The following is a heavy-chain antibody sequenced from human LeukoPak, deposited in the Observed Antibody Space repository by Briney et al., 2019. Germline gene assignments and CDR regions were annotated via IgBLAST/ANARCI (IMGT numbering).Heavy chain of an antibody. CDR3: VKDFFSSIPHAPFDP. Sequence: GGSLRLSCSASGFTFSSYAMHWVRQAPGKRLEYVSAISSNGGSTYYADSVKGRFTISRDNYKNTLYLQMSSLRAEDTAVYYCVKDFFSSIPHAPFDPWGQGTLVTVSS. J-gene: IGHJ5*02. CDR1: GFTFSSYA. D-gene: IGHD6-13*01. CDR2: ISSNGGST. V-gene: IGHV3-64D*06.